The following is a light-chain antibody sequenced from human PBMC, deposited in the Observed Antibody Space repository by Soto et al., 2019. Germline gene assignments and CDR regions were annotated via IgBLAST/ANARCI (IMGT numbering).Light chain of an antibody. CDR3: QVWDSGTDHVV. CDR2: SDS. CDR1: NTGTKS. J-gene: IGLJ3*02. Sequence: SYELTQPPAVSVAPGKTARITCGGHNTGTKSVHWYQQKPGQAPVLVIYSDSDRPSAIPERFSGSNSGNTATLTINRVEAGDEGDYYCQVWDSGTDHVVFGGGTKLTVL. V-gene: IGLV3-21*04.